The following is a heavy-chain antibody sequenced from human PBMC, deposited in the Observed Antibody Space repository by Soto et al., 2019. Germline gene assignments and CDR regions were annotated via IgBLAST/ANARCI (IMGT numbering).Heavy chain of an antibody. CDR3: ARDLPPIDY. Sequence: QVQLVQSGAEVKKPGASVKVSCKASGYTFTSYAMHWVRQAPGQRLEWMGWINAGNGNTKYLQKFQGRVTITRDTSASTAYMELSSLRSEDTAVYYCARDLPPIDYRGQGTLVTVSS. J-gene: IGHJ4*02. CDR1: GYTFTSYA. CDR2: INAGNGNT. V-gene: IGHV1-3*01.